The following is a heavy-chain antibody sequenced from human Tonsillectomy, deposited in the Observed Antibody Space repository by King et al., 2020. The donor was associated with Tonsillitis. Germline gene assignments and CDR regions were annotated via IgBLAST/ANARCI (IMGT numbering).Heavy chain of an antibody. CDR1: GFDFGSYG. CDR3: ARGSGYDSGDS. J-gene: IGHJ5*01. CDR2: ISHDGTFK. Sequence: VQLVESGGGVVQPERSLRLACAASGFDFGSYGMHWVRQAPGKGLEWVSFISHDGTFKFYSDSVRGRFTVSRDKSKNTLYLQMNSLKANDTAVYYCARGSGYDSGDSWGQGTLVTVSS. D-gene: IGHD5-12*01. V-gene: IGHV3-33*05.